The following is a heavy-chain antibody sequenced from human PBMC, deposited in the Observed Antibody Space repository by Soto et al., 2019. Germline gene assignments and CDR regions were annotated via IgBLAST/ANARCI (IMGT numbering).Heavy chain of an antibody. J-gene: IGHJ4*01. CDR1: GFTSSSYA. CDR2: ISGSGGST. V-gene: IGHV3-23*01. D-gene: IGHD3-22*01. Sequence: GRPLRLSCAASGFTSSSYAMSRVSKAPGKGLEWVSAISGSGGSTYYADSVKGRFTISRDNSKNTLYLQMNSLRAEDTAVYYCAKDNVGTMIVVVAYWGHGTLVTVSS. CDR3: AKDNVGTMIVVVAY.